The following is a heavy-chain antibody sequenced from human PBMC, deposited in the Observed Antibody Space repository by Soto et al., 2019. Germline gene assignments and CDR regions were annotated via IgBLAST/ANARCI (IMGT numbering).Heavy chain of an antibody. D-gene: IGHD3-3*01. J-gene: IGHJ6*02. V-gene: IGHV3-33*01. CDR1: GFTFSSYG. CDR2: IWYDGSNK. CDR3: ARERYYDFWSGYGVGDYGMDV. Sequence: GGSLRLSCAASGFTFSSYGMHWFRQAPSKGLEWVAVIWYDGSNKYYADSVKGRFTISRDNSKNTLYLQMNSLRAEDTAVYYCARERYYDFWSGYGVGDYGMDVWGQGTTVTVSS.